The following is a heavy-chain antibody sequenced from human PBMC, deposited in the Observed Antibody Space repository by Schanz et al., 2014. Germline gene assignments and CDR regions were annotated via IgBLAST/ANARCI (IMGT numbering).Heavy chain of an antibody. D-gene: IGHD2-2*01. V-gene: IGHV4-34*01. CDR2: INQSGDT. CDR3: ARLYCSTPGCYVSPNGFAKDY. CDR1: GGSFSGYY. J-gene: IGHJ4*02. Sequence: QVPLQQWGAGLLKPSETLSLTCAVSGGSFSGYYWSWIRQPPDTGLEWIGEINQSGDTNYNPPLKSRVTISVDTSNNQFSLKLRSVTAADTAVYYCARLYCSTPGCYVSPNGFAKDYWGQGTLVTVSS.